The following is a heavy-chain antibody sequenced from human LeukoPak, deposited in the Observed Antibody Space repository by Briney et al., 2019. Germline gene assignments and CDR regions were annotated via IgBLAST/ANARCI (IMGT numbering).Heavy chain of an antibody. CDR1: GGSFSGYY. CDR2: INHSGST. J-gene: IGHJ4*02. Sequence: SETLSLTCAVYGGSFSGYYWSWIRQPPGKGLEWIGEINHSGSTNYNPSLKSRVTISLDTSKNQLSLRLSSVTAADTAVYFCARAPYGGALDYWGQGTLVTVSS. D-gene: IGHD4-23*01. V-gene: IGHV4-34*01. CDR3: ARAPYGGALDY.